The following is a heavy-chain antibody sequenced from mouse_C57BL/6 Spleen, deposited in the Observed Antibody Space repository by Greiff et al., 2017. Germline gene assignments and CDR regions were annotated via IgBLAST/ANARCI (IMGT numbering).Heavy chain of an antibody. Sequence: QVQLKESGAELVRPGASVTLSCKASGYTFTDYEMHWVKQTPVHGLEWIGAIDPETGGTAYNQKFKGKAILTADKSSSTAYMALRSLTSEDSAVYYCTRGTMITTGVFDYWGQGTTLTVSS. J-gene: IGHJ2*01. CDR3: TRGTMITTGVFDY. D-gene: IGHD2-4*01. CDR1: GYTFTDYE. V-gene: IGHV1-15*01. CDR2: IDPETGGT.